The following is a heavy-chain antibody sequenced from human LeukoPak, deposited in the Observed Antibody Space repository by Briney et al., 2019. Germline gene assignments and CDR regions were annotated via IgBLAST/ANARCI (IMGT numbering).Heavy chain of an antibody. CDR3: ARSTGSTMFIDY. CDR1: GGSISPYY. V-gene: IGHV4-59*01. J-gene: IGHJ4*02. Sequence: QTSETLSLTRTVSGGSISPYYWSWIRQPPGKGLEWLGYIYYSGNTDYNPSLKSRVAISVDTSKNQFSLKLSSVTAADTAVYYCARSTGSTMFIDYWGQGTLVTVSS. D-gene: IGHD3-10*02. CDR2: IYYSGNT.